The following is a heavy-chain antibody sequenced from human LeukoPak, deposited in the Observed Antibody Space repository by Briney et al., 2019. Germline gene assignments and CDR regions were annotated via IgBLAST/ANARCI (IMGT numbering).Heavy chain of an antibody. CDR1: GFTFSSYW. CDR2: INHNGNVN. D-gene: IGHD3-16*01. J-gene: IGHJ6*02. V-gene: IGHV3-7*03. Sequence: GGSLRLSCAASGFTFSSYWMNWARQAPGKGLECVASINHNGNVNYYVDSVKGRFTISRDNAKNSLYLQMSNLRAEDTAVYSCARGGGLDVWGQGATVTVSS. CDR3: ARGGGLDV.